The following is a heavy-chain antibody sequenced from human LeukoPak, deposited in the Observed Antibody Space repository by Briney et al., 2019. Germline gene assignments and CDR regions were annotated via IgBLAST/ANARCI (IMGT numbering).Heavy chain of an antibody. V-gene: IGHV1-2*06. CDR2: INANSGDT. D-gene: IGHD3-22*01. CDR1: GYTFTGYY. CDR3: ATENHYDSSGYFYGYYNGMDI. Sequence: GASVNVSCKASGYTFTGYYMHWVRQSPGQGLEWMGRINANSGDTVYAQKFQGRVSVTRDTSSTSTSMELGSLRSDDTAVYYCATENHYDSSGYFYGYYNGMDIRGQGSTVTVSS. J-gene: IGHJ6*02.